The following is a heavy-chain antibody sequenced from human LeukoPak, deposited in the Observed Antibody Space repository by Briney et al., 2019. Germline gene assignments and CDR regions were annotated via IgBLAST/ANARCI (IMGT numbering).Heavy chain of an antibody. CDR1: GFSFSSYA. Sequence: GGSLRLSCAASGFSFSSYAMNWVRQAPGKGLEWVSIIFGNGDTTYYADSVKGRFTVSRDNSKDTLYLQMNDLRPDDTAIYYCAKRNSMVRGGPCFDYWGQGLLVTVSS. CDR3: AKRNSMVRGGPCFDY. V-gene: IGHV3-23*01. CDR2: IFGNGDTT. J-gene: IGHJ4*02. D-gene: IGHD3-10*01.